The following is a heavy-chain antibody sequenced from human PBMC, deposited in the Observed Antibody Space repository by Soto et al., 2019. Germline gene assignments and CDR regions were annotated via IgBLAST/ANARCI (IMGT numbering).Heavy chain of an antibody. CDR2: INPSGGST. D-gene: IGHD6-13*01. J-gene: IGHJ4*02. CDR1: GYTFTSYY. CDR3: GRDMNVLTAAAGPDY. V-gene: IGHV1-46*01. Sequence: ASVKVSCKASGYTFTSYYMHWVRQAPGQGLEWMGIINPSGGSTSYAQKFQGRVTMTRDTSTSTVYMELSSLRSEDTAVYYCGRDMNVLTAAAGPDYWGQGTLVTVSS.